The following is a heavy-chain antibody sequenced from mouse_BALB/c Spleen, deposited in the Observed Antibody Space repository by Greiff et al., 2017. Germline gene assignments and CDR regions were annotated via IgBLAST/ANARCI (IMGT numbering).Heavy chain of an antibody. D-gene: IGHD2-1*01. CDR2: ISSGGSYT. CDR3: ARALIYYDYYAMDY. J-gene: IGHJ4*01. CDR1: GFTFSSYG. V-gene: IGHV5-6*01. Sequence: EVKLVESGGDLVKPGGSLKLSCAASGFTFSSYGMSWVRQTPDKRLEWVATISSGGSYTYYPDSVKGRFTISRDNAKNTLYLQMSSLKSEDTAMYYCARALIYYDYYAMDYWGQGTSVTVSS.